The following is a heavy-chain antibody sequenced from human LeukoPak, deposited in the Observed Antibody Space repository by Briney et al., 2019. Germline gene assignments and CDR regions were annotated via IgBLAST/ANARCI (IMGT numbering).Heavy chain of an antibody. CDR2: IYYSGST. CDR3: ARAGGFAGYMDV. V-gene: IGHV4-34*01. D-gene: IGHD3-16*01. Sequence: SETLSLTCAVYGGSFSGYYWSWIRQPPGKGLEWIGSIYYSGSTNYNPSLKSRVTISVDTSKNQFSLKLNSVTAADTAVYYCARAGGFAGYMDVWGKGTTVTISS. CDR1: GGSFSGYY. J-gene: IGHJ6*03.